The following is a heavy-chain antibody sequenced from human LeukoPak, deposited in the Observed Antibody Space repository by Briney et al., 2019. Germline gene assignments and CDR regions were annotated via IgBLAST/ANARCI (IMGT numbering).Heavy chain of an antibody. CDR2: ISAYNGNT. J-gene: IGHJ4*02. D-gene: IGHD3-3*01. Sequence: ASVKVSCKASGYTFTSYGISWVRQAPGRGLEWMGWISAYNGNTNYAQKLQGRVTMTTDTSTSTAYMELRSLRSDDTAVYYCARGYYDFWSGYSATVDYWGQGTLVTVSS. CDR1: GYTFTSYG. V-gene: IGHV1-18*01. CDR3: ARGYYDFWSGYSATVDY.